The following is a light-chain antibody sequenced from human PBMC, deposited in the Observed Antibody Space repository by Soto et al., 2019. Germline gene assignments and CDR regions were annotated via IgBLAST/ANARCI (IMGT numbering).Light chain of an antibody. J-gene: IGLJ2*01. CDR2: EIN. CDR3: SSYAGSNVV. V-gene: IGLV2-8*01. Sequence: QSALTQPPSASGSPGQSVTISCTGTSSDVGIYNYVSWYQQHPGKAPKLMIYEINKRPSGVPDRFSGSKSGNTASLTVSGLQAEDEADYYCSSYAGSNVVFGGGTKLTVL. CDR1: SSDVGIYNY.